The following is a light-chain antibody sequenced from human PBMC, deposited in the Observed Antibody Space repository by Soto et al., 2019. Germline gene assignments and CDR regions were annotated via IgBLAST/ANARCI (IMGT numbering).Light chain of an antibody. Sequence: EIVLMQSPGTLSLSPGERATLSCRTSQSVSSSYLAWYQQKPGQAPRLLIYGASSRATGIPGRFSGSGSGTDFTLTISRLEPEDFAVYYCQQYGSSPQTFGQGTKVEIK. CDR2: GAS. CDR3: QQYGSSPQT. J-gene: IGKJ1*01. V-gene: IGKV3-20*01. CDR1: QSVSSSY.